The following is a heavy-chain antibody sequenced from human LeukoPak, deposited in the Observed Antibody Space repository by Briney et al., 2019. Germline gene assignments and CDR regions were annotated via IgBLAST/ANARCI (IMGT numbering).Heavy chain of an antibody. V-gene: IGHV4-59*01. CDR3: VRGNYDNRGYSNAFDT. CDR1: GAFISSSY. D-gene: IGHD3-22*01. CDR2: IYYNGNT. Sequence: SETLSLTCTVSGAFISSSYWSWIRQPPGKRLEWIGYIYYNGNTNSNPSLKSRVTISADTSKNQFSLNLSSVTAADTAVYYCVRGNYDNRGYSNAFDTWGQGAMVTVSS. J-gene: IGHJ3*02.